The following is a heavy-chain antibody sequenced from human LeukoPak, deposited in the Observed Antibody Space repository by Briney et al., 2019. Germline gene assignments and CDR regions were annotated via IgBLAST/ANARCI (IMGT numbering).Heavy chain of an antibody. CDR3: AILFGERTDP. J-gene: IGHJ5*02. CDR1: GYSISSGYY. V-gene: IGHV4-38-2*02. Sequence: KPSETLSLTCTVSGYSISSGYYWGWIRQPPGKGLEWIGSIYHSGSTYYNPSLKSRVTISVDTSKNPFSLKLSSVTAADAAVYYCAILFGERTDPWGQGTLVTVSS. CDR2: IYHSGST. D-gene: IGHD3-3*01.